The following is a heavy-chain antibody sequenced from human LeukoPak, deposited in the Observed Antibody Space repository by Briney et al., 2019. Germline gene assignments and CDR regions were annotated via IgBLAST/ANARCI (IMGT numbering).Heavy chain of an antibody. CDR2: IKSKTDGGTT. CDR3: TTGIYYYYYMDV. V-gene: IGHV3-15*01. Sequence: GGSLRLSCEASGYTFKGYGLAWVRQAPGKGLEWVGRIKSKTDGGTTDYAAPVKGRFTISRDDSKNTLYLQMNSLKTEDTAVYYCTTGIYYYYYMDVWGKGTTVTVSS. J-gene: IGHJ6*03. CDR1: GYTFKGYG.